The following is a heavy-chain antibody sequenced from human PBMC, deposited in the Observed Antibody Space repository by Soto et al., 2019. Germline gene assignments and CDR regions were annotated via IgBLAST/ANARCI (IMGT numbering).Heavy chain of an antibody. D-gene: IGHD3-3*01. CDR1: GFTFSSYA. J-gene: IGHJ5*02. CDR3: ARDRDFWSGYDWFDP. V-gene: IGHV3-30-3*01. CDR2: ISYDGSNK. Sequence: QVQLVESGGGVVQPGRSLRLSCAASGFTFSSYAMHWVRQAPGKGLVWVAVISYDGSNKYYADSVKGRFTISRDNSKTTLYLQMNSLRAEDTAVYYCARDRDFWSGYDWFDPWGQGTLVTVSS.